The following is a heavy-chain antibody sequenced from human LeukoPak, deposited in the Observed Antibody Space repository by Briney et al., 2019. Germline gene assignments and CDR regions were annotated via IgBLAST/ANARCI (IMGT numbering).Heavy chain of an antibody. CDR1: GGSISSYY. J-gene: IGHJ5*02. Sequence: ASETLSLTCTVSGGSISSYYWSWIRQPPGKGLEWIGYIYYSGSTNYNPSLKSRVTISVDTSKNQFSLKLSSVTAADTAVYYCARQRAAEGPIDPWGQGTLVTVSS. CDR3: ARQRAAEGPIDP. D-gene: IGHD6-13*01. V-gene: IGHV4-59*08. CDR2: IYYSGST.